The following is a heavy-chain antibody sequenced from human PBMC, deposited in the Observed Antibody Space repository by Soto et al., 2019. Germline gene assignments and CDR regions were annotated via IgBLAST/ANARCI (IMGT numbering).Heavy chain of an antibody. CDR1: GFTFSSVS. CDR3: SKSNGNDWEDYYFDY. J-gene: IGHJ4*02. CDR2: ISGSARST. V-gene: IGHV3-23*01. D-gene: IGHD2-8*01. Sequence: EVQLLESGGGLVQPGGSLRLSCAASGFTFSSVSMSWVRQAPGKGLEWVSGISGSARSTYYADSVRGRFTISRDNSKNTLYLQMNSLRGEDTALYYCSKSNGNDWEDYYFDYWGQGTLVTVSS.